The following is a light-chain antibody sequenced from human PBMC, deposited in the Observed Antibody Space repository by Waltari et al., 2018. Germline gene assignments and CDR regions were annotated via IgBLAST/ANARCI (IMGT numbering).Light chain of an antibody. CDR2: DVR. CDR3: SSHTTRSTWV. Sequence: QSALTQPASVSGSPGQSITISCTGTTYALGYSVYFSWYPQHLGRAPKLIIYDVRERPSGVSDRFSGSKSGNTASLIISGLQADDEADYYCSSHTTRSTWVFGGGTKLTVL. V-gene: IGLV2-14*03. J-gene: IGLJ3*02. CDR1: TYALGYSVY.